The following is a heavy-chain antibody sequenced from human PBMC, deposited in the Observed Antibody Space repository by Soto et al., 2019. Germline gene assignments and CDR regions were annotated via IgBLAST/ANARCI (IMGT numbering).Heavy chain of an antibody. CDR3: AKYFNRSGWNPFDY. V-gene: IGHV1-24*01. J-gene: IGHJ4*02. CDR1: GYPLSELS. CDR2: FDPEDGET. D-gene: IGHD6-19*01. Sequence: SVKVSCTVSGYPLSELSMHWVRQAPGKGLEWMGGFDPEDGETIYAQKFQGRVTMTEDTSTDTAYMELSSLRSEDTAVYYCAKYFNRSGWNPFDYWGQGTLVTVSS.